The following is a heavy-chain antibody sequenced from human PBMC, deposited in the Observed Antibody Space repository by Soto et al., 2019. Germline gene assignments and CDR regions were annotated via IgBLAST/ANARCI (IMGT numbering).Heavy chain of an antibody. CDR2: VNAANGET. D-gene: IGHD2-2*01. CDR1: CFAFTSYG. CDR3: IRRHVLEAAIGQFDP. Sequence: VQCSFQASCFAFTSYGIHWTLPAPLQRRELMGWVNAANGETKYSPKFQGRVTITRDTSARTAYIERSRLRSEDTAVYYFIRRHVLEAAIGQFDPWGQGTLVTVSS. V-gene: IGHV1-3*01. J-gene: IGHJ5*02.